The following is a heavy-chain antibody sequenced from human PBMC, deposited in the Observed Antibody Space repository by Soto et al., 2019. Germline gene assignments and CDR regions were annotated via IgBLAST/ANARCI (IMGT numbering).Heavy chain of an antibody. V-gene: IGHV3-21*01. Sequence: GGSLRLSCAASGFTFSSYSMNWVRQAPGKGLEWVSSISSSGSYIYYADSVKGRFTISRDNAKNSLYLQMNSLRAEDTAVYYCARDYSGSYLSQSWFDPWGQGTLVTVSS. D-gene: IGHD1-26*01. CDR2: ISSSGSYI. J-gene: IGHJ5*02. CDR3: ARDYSGSYLSQSWFDP. CDR1: GFTFSSYS.